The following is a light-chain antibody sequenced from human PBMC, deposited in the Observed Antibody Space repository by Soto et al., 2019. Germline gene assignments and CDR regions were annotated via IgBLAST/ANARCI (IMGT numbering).Light chain of an antibody. CDR1: SSDVGSYNR. J-gene: IGLJ1*01. Sequence: LTQPPSVSGSPGQSVAISCTGTSSDVGSYNRVSWYQQPPGTAPKLMIYDVSDRPSGVPDRFSGSKSGNTASLTISGLQAEDEADYYCSSYTTSSTYVFGTGTKVTVL. CDR3: SSYTTSSTYV. V-gene: IGLV2-18*02. CDR2: DVS.